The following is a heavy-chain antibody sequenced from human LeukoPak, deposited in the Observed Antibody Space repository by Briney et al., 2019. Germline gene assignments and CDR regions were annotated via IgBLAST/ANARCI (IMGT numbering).Heavy chain of an antibody. CDR3: ARAILNSSSWASYYYYMDV. CDR2: INHSGST. CDR1: GGSFSGYY. D-gene: IGHD6-6*01. Sequence: SETLSLTCAVYGGSFSGYYWSWIRQPPGKGLEWIGEINHSGSTNYNPSLKSRVTISVDTSKNQFSLKLSSVTAADTAVYYCARAILNSSSWASYYYYMDVWGKGTTVTVSS. J-gene: IGHJ6*03. V-gene: IGHV4-34*01.